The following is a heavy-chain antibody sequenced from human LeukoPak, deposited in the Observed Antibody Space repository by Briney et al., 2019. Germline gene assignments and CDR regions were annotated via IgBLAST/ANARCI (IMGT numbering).Heavy chain of an antibody. CDR2: INHSGST. CDR3: ARGPPRLWLGESYYYYYGMDV. Sequence: SETLSLTCAVYGGSFSGYYWSWIRQPPGKGLEWIGEINHSGSTNYNPSLRSRVTISVDTSKNQFSLKLSSVTAADTAVYYCARGPPRLWLGESYYYYYGMDVWGQGTTVTVSS. J-gene: IGHJ6*02. D-gene: IGHD3-10*01. V-gene: IGHV4-34*01. CDR1: GGSFSGYY.